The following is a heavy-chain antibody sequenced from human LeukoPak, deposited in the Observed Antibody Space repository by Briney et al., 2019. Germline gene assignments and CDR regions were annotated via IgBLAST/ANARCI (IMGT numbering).Heavy chain of an antibody. D-gene: IGHD2-2*02. Sequence: KPSETLSLTCAVYGGSFSGYYWSWIRQPPGKGLEWIGEINHSGSTNYNPSLKSRVTISVDTSKNQFSLKLSPVTAADTAVYYCARGPGPDIVVVPAAIFDYWGQGTLVTVSS. J-gene: IGHJ4*02. CDR3: ARGPGPDIVVVPAAIFDY. V-gene: IGHV4-34*01. CDR2: INHSGST. CDR1: GGSFSGYY.